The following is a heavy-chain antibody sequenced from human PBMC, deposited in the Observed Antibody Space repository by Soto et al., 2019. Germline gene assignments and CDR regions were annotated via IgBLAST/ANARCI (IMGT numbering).Heavy chain of an antibody. Sequence: QVQLHQWGAGLLKPSETLSLNCGVYNGSFMGYYWTWVRQPPGKGLEWIGEINHFGSPNYNPSLKSRVAISIDTSKHQFSLSLRSLTAADTAVYYCASLNGGRLLDKGDYWGQGILVTVSS. CDR1: NGSFMGYY. CDR2: INHFGSP. V-gene: IGHV4-34*01. CDR3: ASLNGGRLLDKGDY. J-gene: IGHJ4*02. D-gene: IGHD3-3*01.